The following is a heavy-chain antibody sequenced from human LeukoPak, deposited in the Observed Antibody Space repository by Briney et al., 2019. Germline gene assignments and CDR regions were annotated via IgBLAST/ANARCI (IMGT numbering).Heavy chain of an antibody. Sequence: GGSLRLSCAASGFTFNNFGMHWVRQAPGKGLDWVSFIGYEGVHKYYADSVKGRFTISKDNSKATLYLQMNSLSPEDTAVYYCAKDLHGGYSSDYWGQGTLVTVFS. CDR1: GFTFNNFG. J-gene: IGHJ4*02. CDR3: AKDLHGGYSSDY. V-gene: IGHV3-30*02. D-gene: IGHD4-23*01. CDR2: IGYEGVHK.